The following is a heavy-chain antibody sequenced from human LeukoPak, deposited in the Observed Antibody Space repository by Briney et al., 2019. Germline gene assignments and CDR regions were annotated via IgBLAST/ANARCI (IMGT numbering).Heavy chain of an antibody. V-gene: IGHV3-30*03. Sequence: GGSLRLSCAASGFTFSSYGMHWVRQAPGKGLEWVAVISYDGSNKYYADSVKGRFTISRDNSKNTLYLQMNSLRAADTAVYYCARVTGQYYYGSGSYYNNHYYYYMDVWGKGTTVTISS. CDR1: GFTFSSYG. D-gene: IGHD3-10*01. CDR3: ARVTGQYYYGSGSYYNNHYYYYMDV. J-gene: IGHJ6*03. CDR2: ISYDGSNK.